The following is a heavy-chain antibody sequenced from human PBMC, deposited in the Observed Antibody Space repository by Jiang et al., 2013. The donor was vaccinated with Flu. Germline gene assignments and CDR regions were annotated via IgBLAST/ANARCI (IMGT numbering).Heavy chain of an antibody. J-gene: IGHJ6*02. D-gene: IGHD6-13*01. V-gene: IGHV1-69*06. Sequence: SVKVSCKASGGTFSSYAISWVRQAPGQGLEWMGGIIPIFGTANYAQKFQGRVTITADKSTSTAYMELSSLRSEDTAVYYCARPGAAAGTLMPYYYYGMDVWGQGTTVTVSS. CDR3: ARPGAAAGTLMPYYYYGMDV. CDR1: GGTFSSYA. CDR2: IIPIFGTA.